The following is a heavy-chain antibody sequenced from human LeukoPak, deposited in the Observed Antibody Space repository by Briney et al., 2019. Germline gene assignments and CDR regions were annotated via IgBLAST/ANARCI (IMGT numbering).Heavy chain of an antibody. Sequence: PGGSLRLSCAASGFTVSSNYMSWVRQAPGKGLEWVSVIYSGGSTYYADSVKGRLTISRDNSKNTLYLQMNSLRAEDTAVYYCARGNSGSYYEYYFDYWGQGTLVTVSS. CDR3: ARGNSGSYYEYYFDY. CDR1: GFTVSSNY. V-gene: IGHV3-53*01. D-gene: IGHD1-26*01. CDR2: IYSGGST. J-gene: IGHJ4*02.